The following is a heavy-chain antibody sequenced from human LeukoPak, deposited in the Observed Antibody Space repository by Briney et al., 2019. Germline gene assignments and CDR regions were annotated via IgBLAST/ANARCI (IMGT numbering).Heavy chain of an antibody. V-gene: IGHV4-38-2*02. D-gene: IGHD6-19*01. CDR2: IYHSGST. CDR3: AREVGYSSGWGDY. J-gene: IGHJ4*02. Sequence: SETLSLTCTVSGGSISSYYWSWIRQPPGKGLEWIGSIYHSGSTYYNPSLKSRVTISVDTSKNQFSLKLSSVTAADTAVYYCAREVGYSSGWGDYWGQGTLVTVSS. CDR1: GGSISSYY.